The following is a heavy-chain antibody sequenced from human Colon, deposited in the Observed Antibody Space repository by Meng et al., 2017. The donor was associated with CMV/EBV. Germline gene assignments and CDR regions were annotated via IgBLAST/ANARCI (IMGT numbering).Heavy chain of an antibody. CDR1: GFTFSTYD. CDR3: ARQLVSDFSSGSCTYYYYGMDL. Sequence: GESLKISCAASGFTFSTYDMHWVRQVTGKSLEWVSGIASGGNTYYPGSVKGRFTISRENPKNSLYLQIDNLRAGDTAVYYCARQLVSDFSSGSCTYYYYGMDLWGQGTAVTVSS. CDR2: IASGGNT. D-gene: IGHD2-15*01. J-gene: IGHJ6*02. V-gene: IGHV3-13*01.